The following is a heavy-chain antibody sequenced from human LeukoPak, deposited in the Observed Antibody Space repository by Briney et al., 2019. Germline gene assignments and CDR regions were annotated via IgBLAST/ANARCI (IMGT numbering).Heavy chain of an antibody. Sequence: PSETLSLTCTVSGGSISSSSYYWGWIRQPPGTGLEWIGSIYYSGSTYYNPSLKSRVTISVDTSKNQFSLKLSSVTAADTAVYYCARGQGIAYCGGDCYPYYFDYWGQGTLVTVSS. D-gene: IGHD2-21*02. J-gene: IGHJ4*02. V-gene: IGHV4-39*01. CDR2: IYYSGST. CDR1: GGSISSSSYY. CDR3: ARGQGIAYCGGDCYPYYFDY.